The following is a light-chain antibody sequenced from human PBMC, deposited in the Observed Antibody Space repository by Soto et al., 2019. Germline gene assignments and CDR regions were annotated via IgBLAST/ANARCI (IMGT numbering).Light chain of an antibody. Sequence: QSVLTQPPSASGSPGQSVTISCTGTSSDVGGYNYVSWYQQHPGKAPKLMIYEVSKRPSGVPDRFSGSKSGNTASLSVSGLQAEDEADYSSSSYAGSNIYVFGTGTKVTVL. CDR3: SSYAGSNIYV. CDR2: EVS. J-gene: IGLJ1*01. CDR1: SSDVGGYNY. V-gene: IGLV2-8*01.